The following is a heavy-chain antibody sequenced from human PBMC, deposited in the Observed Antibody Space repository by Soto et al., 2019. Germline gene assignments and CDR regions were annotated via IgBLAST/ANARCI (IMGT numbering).Heavy chain of an antibody. CDR2: INHSGST. J-gene: IGHJ5*02. CDR3: ARGMRRITSCGVVMVAGWFVP. Sequence: SETLSLTCAVYGGSFSGYYWSWIRQPPGKGLEWIGEINHSGSTNYNPSLKSRVTISVDTSKNQFSLKLSSVTAADTAVYYCARGMRRITSCGVVMVAGWFVPWGQGTLVTV. D-gene: IGHD3-3*01. V-gene: IGHV4-34*01. CDR1: GGSFSGYY.